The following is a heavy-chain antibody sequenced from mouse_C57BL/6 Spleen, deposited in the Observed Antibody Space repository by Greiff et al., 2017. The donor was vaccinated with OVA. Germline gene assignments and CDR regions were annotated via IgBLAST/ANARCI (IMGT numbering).Heavy chain of an antibody. V-gene: IGHV10-1*01. CDR1: GFSFNTYA. J-gene: IGHJ2*01. D-gene: IGHD4-1*01. CDR3: VRHELGEFDY. CDR2: IRSKSNNYAT. Sequence: EVMLVESGGGLVQPKGSLKLSCAASGFSFNTYAMNWVRQAPGKGLEWVARIRSKSNNYATYYADSVKDRFTISRDDSESMLYLQMNNVKTEDTAMYYCVRHELGEFDYWGQGTTLTVSS.